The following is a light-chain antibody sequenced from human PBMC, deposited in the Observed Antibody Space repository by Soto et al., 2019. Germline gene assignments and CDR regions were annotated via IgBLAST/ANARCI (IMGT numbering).Light chain of an antibody. Sequence: EIVLTQSPGTLSLSPGERATLSCRASQSVSNNYLAWYQQKPGQAPRLLIYGASSRATGIPDRFSGSGSGTDFTLTISRVEPEDFAVYYCQQYGSSPWTFGQGTTGDIK. CDR1: QSVSNNY. CDR3: QQYGSSPWT. V-gene: IGKV3-20*01. J-gene: IGKJ1*01. CDR2: GAS.